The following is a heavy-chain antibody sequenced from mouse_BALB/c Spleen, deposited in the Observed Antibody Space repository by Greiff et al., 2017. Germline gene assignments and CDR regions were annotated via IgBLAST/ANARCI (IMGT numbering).Heavy chain of an antibody. CDR3: ARETGIYYGNYDAMDY. D-gene: IGHD2-1*01. CDR2: ISTYYGDA. Sequence: VKLQESGAELVRPGVSVKISCKGSGYTFTDYAMHWVKQSHAKSLEWIGVISTYYGDASYNQKFKGKATMTVDKSSSTAYMELARLTSEDSAIYYCARETGIYYGNYDAMDYWGQGTSVTVSS. CDR1: GYTFTDYA. J-gene: IGHJ4*01. V-gene: IGHV1S137*01.